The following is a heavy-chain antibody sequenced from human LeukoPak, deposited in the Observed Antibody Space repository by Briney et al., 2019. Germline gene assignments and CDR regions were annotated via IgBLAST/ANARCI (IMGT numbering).Heavy chain of an antibody. Sequence: GGSLRLSCAASRFTFSSYSMNWVRQAPGKGLEWVSSISSSSSYIYYADSVKGRFTISRDNAKNSLYLQMNSLRAEDTAVYYCARDRGQRLVLRYFDYWGQGTLVTVSS. CDR2: ISSSSSYI. CDR3: ARDRGQRLVLRYFDY. CDR1: RFTFSSYS. D-gene: IGHD6-13*01. V-gene: IGHV3-21*01. J-gene: IGHJ4*02.